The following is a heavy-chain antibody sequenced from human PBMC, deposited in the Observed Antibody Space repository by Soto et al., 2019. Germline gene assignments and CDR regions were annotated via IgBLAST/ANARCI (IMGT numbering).Heavy chain of an antibody. J-gene: IGHJ4*02. V-gene: IGHV3-30*18. Sequence: QVQLVESGGGVVQPGRSLRLACAASGFTFSSYGMHWVRQAPGKGLEWVAIISHDGSNKYYADSVEGRFTISRDNSKNTLYLRMNSLRAEDTAGYYSAKNTGYSYGFPFDYGGQGALVTVSS. CDR3: AKNTGYSYGFPFDY. CDR1: GFTFSSYG. CDR2: ISHDGSNK. D-gene: IGHD5-18*01.